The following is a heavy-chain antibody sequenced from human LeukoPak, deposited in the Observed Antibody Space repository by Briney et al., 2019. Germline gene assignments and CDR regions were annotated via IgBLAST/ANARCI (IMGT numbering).Heavy chain of an antibody. CDR3: ARGKSSGPLVY. Sequence: GRSLRLSCAASGFTFSSYGMHWVRQAPGKGLEWVAVISYDGSNKYYADSVKGRFTISRDNSKNTLYLQMNSLRAEDTAVYYCARGKSSGPLVYWGQGTLVTVSS. D-gene: IGHD3-22*01. CDR2: ISYDGSNK. CDR1: GFTFSSYG. V-gene: IGHV3-30*19. J-gene: IGHJ4*02.